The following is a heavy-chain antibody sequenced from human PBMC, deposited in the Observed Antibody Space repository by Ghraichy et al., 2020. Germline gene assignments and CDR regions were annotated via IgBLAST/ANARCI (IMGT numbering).Heavy chain of an antibody. CDR1: GFTFSTYE. V-gene: IGHV3-48*03. CDR3: AREAEWNYGFDY. J-gene: IGHJ4*02. CDR2: ISSIGSII. D-gene: IGHD1-7*01. Sequence: GGSLRLSRAASGFTFSTYEMNWVRQAPGKGLEWLSFISSIGSIIYYADSVRGRFTISRDNTKYSLYLQMNSLRAGDTAVYYCAREAEWNYGFDYWGQGTLVTVSS.